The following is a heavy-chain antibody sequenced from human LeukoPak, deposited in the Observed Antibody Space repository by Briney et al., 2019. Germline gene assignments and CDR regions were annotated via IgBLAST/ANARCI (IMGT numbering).Heavy chain of an antibody. D-gene: IGHD3-10*01. V-gene: IGHV3-23*01. Sequence: GGSLRLSCAASGFTFSSYAMSWVRQAPGTGLGWVSGISGSGTSTYHADSVKGRFTISRDNSKNTLYLQMNSLGAKDTTVYYCARDRVYASGSRDAFGIWGQGTMVAVSS. CDR1: GFTFSSYA. CDR3: ARDRVYASGSRDAFGI. CDR2: ISGSGTST. J-gene: IGHJ3*02.